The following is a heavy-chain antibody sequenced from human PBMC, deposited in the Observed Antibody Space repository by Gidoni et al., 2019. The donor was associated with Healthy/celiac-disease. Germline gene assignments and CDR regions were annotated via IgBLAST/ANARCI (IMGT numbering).Heavy chain of an antibody. CDR1: GFPFSSYS. J-gene: IGHJ6*02. CDR2: ISSSSSYI. D-gene: IGHD5-18*01. CDR3: ARVSGYSYGLASDV. Sequence: EVQLVASGGGLVKPGGSLRLSCAASGFPFSSYSMNWVRQAPGKGLEWVSSISSSSSYIYYADSVKGRFTISRDNAKNSLYLQMNSLRAEDTAVYYCARVSGYSYGLASDVWGQGTTVTVSS. V-gene: IGHV3-21*01.